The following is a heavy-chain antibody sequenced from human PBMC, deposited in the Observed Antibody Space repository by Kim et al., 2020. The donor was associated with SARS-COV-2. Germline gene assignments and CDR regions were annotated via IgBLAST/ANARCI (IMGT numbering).Heavy chain of an antibody. J-gene: IGHJ6*02. CDR3: AVIAAAGDYYGMDV. V-gene: IGHV1-69*02. Sequence: AQKVKGRVTITADKSTSTAYMELSSLRSEDTAVYYCAVIAAAGDYYGMDVWGQGTTVTVSS. D-gene: IGHD6-13*01.